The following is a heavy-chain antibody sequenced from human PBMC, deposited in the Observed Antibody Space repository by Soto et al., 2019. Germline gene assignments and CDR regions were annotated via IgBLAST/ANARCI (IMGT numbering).Heavy chain of an antibody. Sequence: GVSLRLSCAASGFTFSSYAMHWVRQAPGKRLEWVAVITYDGSEKYYADSVKGRFTISRDNSKNTVYLQMNSLRADDTAVYYCAKALGELSPESYDYWGQGTQVTVSS. CDR2: ITYDGSEK. J-gene: IGHJ4*02. D-gene: IGHD3-16*02. CDR3: AKALGELSPESYDY. CDR1: GFTFSSYA. V-gene: IGHV3-30*18.